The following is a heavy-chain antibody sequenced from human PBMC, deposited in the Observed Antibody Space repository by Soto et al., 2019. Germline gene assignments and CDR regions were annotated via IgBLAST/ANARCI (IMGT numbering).Heavy chain of an antibody. Sequence: PPETLSLTCTVSGGSISSYYWSWIRQPPGKGLEWIGYIYYSGSTNYNPSLKSRVTISVDTSKNQFSLKLSSVTAADTAVYYCARRYGYCFDYWGQGTLVTVSS. D-gene: IGHD2-2*03. J-gene: IGHJ4*02. V-gene: IGHV4-59*08. CDR3: ARRYGYCFDY. CDR2: IYYSGST. CDR1: GGSISSYY.